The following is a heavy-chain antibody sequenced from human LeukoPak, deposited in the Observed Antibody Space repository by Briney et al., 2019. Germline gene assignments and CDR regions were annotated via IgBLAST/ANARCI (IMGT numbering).Heavy chain of an antibody. CDR1: GDSVSRSSYY. J-gene: IGHJ4*02. V-gene: IGHV4-61*01. CDR3: VRYYDSTGSFDY. CDR2: IYYIGST. Sequence: PSETLSLTCTVSGDSVSRSSYYWTWIRQPPGKGLEWIGYIYYIGSTNYNPSLGSRLTMSVDTSKNQFSLRLSSVIAADTAVYYCVRYYDSTGSFDYWGQGTLVTVSS. D-gene: IGHD3-22*01.